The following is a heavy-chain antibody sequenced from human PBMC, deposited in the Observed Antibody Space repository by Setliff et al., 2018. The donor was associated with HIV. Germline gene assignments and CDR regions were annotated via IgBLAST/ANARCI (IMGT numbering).Heavy chain of an antibody. V-gene: IGHV4-4*02. CDR3: ARAALLKLPLGYYYGMDV. CDR2: IYHSGST. CDR1: GGSISSSNW. J-gene: IGHJ6*02. Sequence: SETLSLTCAVSGGSISSSNWWSWVRQPPGKGLEWIGEIYHSGSTNYNPSLKSRVTISVGKSKNHFSLKLSSVTAADTAVYYCARAALLKLPLGYYYGMDVWGQGTTVTVSS. D-gene: IGHD1-7*01.